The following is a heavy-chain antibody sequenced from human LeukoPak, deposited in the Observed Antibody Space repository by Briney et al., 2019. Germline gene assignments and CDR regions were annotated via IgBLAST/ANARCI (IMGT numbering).Heavy chain of an antibody. CDR3: ARRSVPAAIGSWFDP. V-gene: IGHV3-30*04. Sequence: GGSLRLSCAASGFTFSSYAMSWVRQAPGKGLEWVAVISYDGSNKYYADSVKGRFTISRDNSKNTLYLQMNSLRAEDTAVYYCARRSVPAAIGSWFDPWGQGTLVTVSS. CDR1: GFTFSSYA. CDR2: ISYDGSNK. D-gene: IGHD2-2*02. J-gene: IGHJ5*02.